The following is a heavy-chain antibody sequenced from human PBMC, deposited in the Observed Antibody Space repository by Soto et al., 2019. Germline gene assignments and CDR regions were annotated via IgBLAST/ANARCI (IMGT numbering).Heavy chain of an antibody. CDR2: INAGNGNT. CDR1: GYTFTSYA. V-gene: IGHV1-3*01. D-gene: IGHD2-15*01. J-gene: IGHJ4*02. CDR3: ARDGGYCSGGNCYGNFDY. Sequence: QVPLVQSGAEVKKPGASVKVSCKASGYTFTSYAMHWVRQAPGQRLEWMGWINAGNGNTKYSQKFQGRVTITRDTAASTAYMELSSLRSEDTAVYYCARDGGYCSGGNCYGNFDYRGQGTLVTVSS.